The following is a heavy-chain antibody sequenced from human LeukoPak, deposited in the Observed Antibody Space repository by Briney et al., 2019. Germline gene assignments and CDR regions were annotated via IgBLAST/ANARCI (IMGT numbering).Heavy chain of an antibody. D-gene: IGHD3-22*01. Sequence: SETLSLTCTVSGGSISSYYWSWIRQPAGKGLEWIGRIYTSGSTNYNPSLKSRVTMSVDTSKNQFSLKLSSVTAADTAVCYCASSGYYDSSGYYSIDYWGQGTLVTVSS. V-gene: IGHV4-4*07. CDR2: IYTSGST. J-gene: IGHJ4*02. CDR3: ASSGYYDSSGYYSIDY. CDR1: GGSISSYY.